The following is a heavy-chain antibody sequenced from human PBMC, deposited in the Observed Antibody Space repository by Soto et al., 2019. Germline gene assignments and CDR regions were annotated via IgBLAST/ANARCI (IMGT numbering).Heavy chain of an antibody. CDR2: IASDGDT. CDR1: GFTLSNLD. Sequence: EAQLVASGGGLVQPGGSLRLSCAASGFTLSNLDMHWVRLAPGKGLEWVSGIASDGDTFYDGSVKCRFNISREIDNNSFCLRMNNLSAEDRALDYCLRIRSRSGNYFGHGILVTVSS. CDR3: LRIRSRSGNY. J-gene: IGHJ4*01. V-gene: IGHV3-13*01. D-gene: IGHD3-10*01.